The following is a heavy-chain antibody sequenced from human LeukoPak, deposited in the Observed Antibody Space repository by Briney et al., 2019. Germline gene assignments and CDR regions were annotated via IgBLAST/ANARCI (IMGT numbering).Heavy chain of an antibody. V-gene: IGHV3-33*01. CDR2: IWYDGSNK. Sequence: GGSLRLSCAASGFXFSSYGIHWVRQAPGKGLEWVAVIWYDGSNKYYADSVKGRFTISRDNSKNTLYLQMSSLRAEDTAVYYCARVGYCSSTSCYQGWFDPWGQGTLVTVSS. CDR3: ARVGYCSSTSCYQGWFDP. CDR1: GFXFSSYG. D-gene: IGHD2-2*01. J-gene: IGHJ5*02.